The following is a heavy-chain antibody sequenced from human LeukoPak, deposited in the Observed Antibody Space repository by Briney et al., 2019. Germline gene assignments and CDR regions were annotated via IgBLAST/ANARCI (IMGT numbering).Heavy chain of an antibody. J-gene: IGHJ3*02. CDR1: GITFSMYA. CDR3: AKQLSSGYDLSAFDI. D-gene: IGHD5-12*01. Sequence: GGSLRLSCAASGITFSMYAMSWVRQAPGKGLEWVSGISGTGSGTYHADSVKGRFTISRDNSKNTLYLQINSLRVEDTAVYYCAKQLSSGYDLSAFDIWGQGTMVTVSS. CDR2: ISGTGSGT. V-gene: IGHV3-23*01.